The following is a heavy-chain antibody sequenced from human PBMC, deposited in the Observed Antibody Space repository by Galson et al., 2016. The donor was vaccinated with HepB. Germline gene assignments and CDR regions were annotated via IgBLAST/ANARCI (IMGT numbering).Heavy chain of an antibody. V-gene: IGHV4-59*01. J-gene: IGHJ2*01. Sequence: SETLSLTCTVSEGSINRYYWNWIRQPPGKGLEWIGHIYYSGNTNNNPSLKSRDTISVDTSKNQFSLKLSSVTAADTAVYYCARKSLGGWYFDLWGRGTLVTVSS. CDR2: IYYSGNT. CDR3: ARKSLGGWYFDL. D-gene: IGHD3-10*01. CDR1: EGSINRYY.